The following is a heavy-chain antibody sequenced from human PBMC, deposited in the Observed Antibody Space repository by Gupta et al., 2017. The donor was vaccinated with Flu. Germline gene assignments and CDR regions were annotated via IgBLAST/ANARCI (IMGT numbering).Heavy chain of an antibody. CDR2: IRSTGSSI. J-gene: IGHJ4*01. Sequence: RQAPGKGLEWVSYIRSTGSSIYYADSVKGRFTISRDNAKNSLYLQMNSLRAEDTAVYYCARDYDSAGYKYDYWGQGTLVTVSS. CDR3: ARDYDSAGYKYDY. V-gene: IGHV3-48*01. D-gene: IGHD3-22*01.